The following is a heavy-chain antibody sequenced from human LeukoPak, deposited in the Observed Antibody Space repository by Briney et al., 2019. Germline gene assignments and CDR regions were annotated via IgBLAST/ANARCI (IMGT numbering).Heavy chain of an antibody. CDR3: ARDLVGAKNYYYYGMDV. CDR1: GYTFTSYA. D-gene: IGHD1-26*01. V-gene: IGHV1-3*01. Sequence: GASVKVSCKASGYTFTSYAMHWVRQAPGQRLEWMGWINAGNGNTKYSRKFQGRVTITRDTSASTAYMELSSLRSEDTAVYYCARDLVGAKNYYYYGMDVWGKGTTVTVSS. CDR2: INAGNGNT. J-gene: IGHJ6*04.